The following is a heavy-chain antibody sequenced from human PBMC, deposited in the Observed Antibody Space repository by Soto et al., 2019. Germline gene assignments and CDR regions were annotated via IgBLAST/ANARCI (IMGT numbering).Heavy chain of an antibody. CDR1: GFTFSTYA. V-gene: IGHV3-23*01. Sequence: VGSLRLSCAASGFTFSTYAMSWVRQAPGKGLEWVSGISGSGDSTYYADSVKGRFTVSRDNSKNTLYLQMNSLRAEDTAVFYCAKERSSGWSFDYWGQGTLVTVSS. J-gene: IGHJ4*02. D-gene: IGHD6-19*01. CDR3: AKERSSGWSFDY. CDR2: ISGSGDST.